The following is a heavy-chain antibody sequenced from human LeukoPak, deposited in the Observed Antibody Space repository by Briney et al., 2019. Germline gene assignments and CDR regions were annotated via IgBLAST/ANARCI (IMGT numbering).Heavy chain of an antibody. Sequence: GGSLRLSCAASGFTFSSYWMHWVRQAPGKGLVWVSRINNDGSSTSYAESVKGRFTISRDNAKNTLYLQMNSLRAEDTAVYYCARAPPQYSSSWYRRDYYYYMDAWGKGTTVTVSS. CDR1: GFTFSSYW. J-gene: IGHJ6*03. V-gene: IGHV3-74*01. CDR3: ARAPPQYSSSWYRRDYYYYMDA. D-gene: IGHD6-13*01. CDR2: INNDGSST.